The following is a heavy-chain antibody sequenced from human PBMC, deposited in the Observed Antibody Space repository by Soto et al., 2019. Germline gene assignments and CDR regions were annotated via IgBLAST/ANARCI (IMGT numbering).Heavy chain of an antibody. V-gene: IGHV5-51*01. CDR2: IYPGDSDT. Sequence: PGESLKISCKGSGYSFTSYWIGWVRQMPGKGLEWMGIIYPGDSDTRYSPSFQGQVTISADKSISTAYLQWSSLKASDTAMYFCARGYNWNDGRNYYYGMDVWGQGTTVTVSS. CDR3: ARGYNWNDGRNYYYGMDV. J-gene: IGHJ6*02. D-gene: IGHD1-1*01. CDR1: GYSFTSYW.